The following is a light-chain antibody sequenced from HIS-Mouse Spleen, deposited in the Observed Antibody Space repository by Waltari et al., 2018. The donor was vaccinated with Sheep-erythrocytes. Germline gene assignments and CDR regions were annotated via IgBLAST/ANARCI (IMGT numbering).Light chain of an antibody. CDR2: EDS. J-gene: IGLJ2*01. Sequence: SYELTQPPSVSVSPGQTARITCSGDALPKTYAYWYQQKSGQAPVLVIYEDSTRPSGVPERFSGSNSGNTATLTISGTQAMDEADYYCQAWDSSTAVFGGGTKLTVL. V-gene: IGLV3-1*01. CDR1: ALPKTY. CDR3: QAWDSSTAV.